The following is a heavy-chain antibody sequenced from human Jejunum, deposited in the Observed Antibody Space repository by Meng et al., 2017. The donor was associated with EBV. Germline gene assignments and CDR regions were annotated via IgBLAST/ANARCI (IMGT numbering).Heavy chain of an antibody. J-gene: IGHJ4*02. Sequence: VELVASGGGVVQPGRSLRLACAWSGFTFSSYGMHWVRQAPGKGLEWVAVIWSDGSNKYYADSVKGRFTISRDNSEKTLSLQMNSLRAEDTAVYYCARRGSGSYCFDYWGQGTLVTVSS. CDR3: ARRGSGSYCFDY. V-gene: IGHV3-33*01. D-gene: IGHD3-10*01. CDR2: IWSDGSNK. CDR1: GFTFSSYG.